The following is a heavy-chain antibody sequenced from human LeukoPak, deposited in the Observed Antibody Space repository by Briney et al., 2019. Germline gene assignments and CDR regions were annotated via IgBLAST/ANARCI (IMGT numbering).Heavy chain of an antibody. CDR1: GASFSGYY. J-gene: IGHJ4*02. D-gene: IGHD3-10*01. CDR3: ARGRSITMVRGARYFDY. Sequence: PSETLSLTCAVYGASFSGYYWSWIRQPPGKGLEWIGEINHSGSTNYNPSLKSRVTISVDTSKNQFSLKLSSVTAADTAVYYCARGRSITMVRGARYFDYRGQGTLVTVSS. V-gene: IGHV4-34*01. CDR2: INHSGST.